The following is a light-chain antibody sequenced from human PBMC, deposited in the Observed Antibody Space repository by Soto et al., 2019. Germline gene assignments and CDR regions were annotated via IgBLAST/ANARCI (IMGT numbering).Light chain of an antibody. V-gene: IGLV1-44*01. CDR1: SSNVGSNT. J-gene: IGLJ1*01. Sequence: QSVLTQPPSASGAPGQRVTISCSGSSSNVGSNTVSWYQQFPGTAPKLLIHSNNKRPSGVPDRFSGSKSGTSASLAISGLQSEDEADCYCAAWDDSLNASVFGGGTKVTVL. CDR3: AAWDDSLNASV. CDR2: SNN.